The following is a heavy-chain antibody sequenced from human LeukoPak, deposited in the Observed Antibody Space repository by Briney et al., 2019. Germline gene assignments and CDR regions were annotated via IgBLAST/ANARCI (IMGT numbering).Heavy chain of an antibody. D-gene: IGHD3-10*01. J-gene: IGHJ5*02. V-gene: IGHV4-59*12. CDR1: GDSISSYY. CDR2: FYYSGST. CDR3: ARASPRWYYGSGSSTGWFDP. Sequence: SETLSLTCTVSGDSISSYYWSWIRQPPGKGLEWIAYFYYSGSTTYNPSLKSRVTMSVDTSKNQFSLKLNSVTAADTAVYYCARASPRWYYGSGSSTGWFDPWGQGTLVTVSS.